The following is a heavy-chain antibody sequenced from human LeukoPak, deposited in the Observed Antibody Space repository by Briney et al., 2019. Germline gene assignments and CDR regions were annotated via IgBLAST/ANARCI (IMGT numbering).Heavy chain of an antibody. Sequence: GGSLRLSCAASGFTFSSYAMHWVRQAPGKGLEWVAVISYDGSNKHYADSVKGRFTISRDNSKNTLYLQMNSLRAEDTAVYYCARAWLRGITMVRGVLGYWGQGTLVTVSS. J-gene: IGHJ4*02. V-gene: IGHV3-30-3*01. CDR2: ISYDGSNK. CDR3: ARAWLRGITMVRGVLGY. CDR1: GFTFSSYA. D-gene: IGHD3-10*01.